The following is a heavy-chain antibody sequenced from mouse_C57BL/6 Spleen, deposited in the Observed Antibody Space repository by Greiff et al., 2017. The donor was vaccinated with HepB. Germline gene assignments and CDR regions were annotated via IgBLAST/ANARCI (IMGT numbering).Heavy chain of an antibody. J-gene: IGHJ4*01. CDR3: AKLRQNAMDY. Sequence: VQLQQSGPELVKPGASVKISCKASGYAFSSSWMNWVKQRPGKGLEWIGRIYPGDGDTNYNGKFKGKATLTADKSSSTAYMQLSSLTSEDSAVYCCAKLRQNAMDYWGQGTSVTVSS. V-gene: IGHV1-82*01. D-gene: IGHD2-4*01. CDR1: GYAFSSSW. CDR2: IYPGDGDT.